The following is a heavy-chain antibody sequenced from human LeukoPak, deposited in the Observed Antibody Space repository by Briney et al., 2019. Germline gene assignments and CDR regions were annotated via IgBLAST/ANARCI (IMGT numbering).Heavy chain of an antibody. CDR2: INPSGGST. J-gene: IGHJ4*02. D-gene: IGHD2-2*01. V-gene: IGHV1-46*01. CDR1: GYTFTSYY. CDR3: ARDRRRYCSSTSCSSFDY. Sequence: ASVKVSCKASGYTFTSYYMHWVRQAPGQGLEWMGIINPSGGSTSYAQKFQGRVTMTRDTSTSTVYMELSSLRSDDTAVYYCARDRRRYCSSTSCSSFDYWGQGTLVTVSS.